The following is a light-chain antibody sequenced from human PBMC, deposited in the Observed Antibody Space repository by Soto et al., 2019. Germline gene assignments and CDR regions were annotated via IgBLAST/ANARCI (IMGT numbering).Light chain of an antibody. CDR3: QSYDSSLSGSRI. J-gene: IGLJ2*01. CDR1: SSNIGAGYD. CDR2: GSS. V-gene: IGLV1-40*01. Sequence: QSVLTQPPSVSGAPGQRVTISCTGSSSNIGAGYDVHWYQQLPGRAPKLLIFGSSNRPSGVPDRFSGSKSATSASLATTGLQTEDEADYYCQSYDSSLSGSRIFGGGTQLTVL.